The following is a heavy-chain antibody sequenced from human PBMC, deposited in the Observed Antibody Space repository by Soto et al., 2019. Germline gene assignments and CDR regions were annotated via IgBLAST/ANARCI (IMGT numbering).Heavy chain of an antibody. CDR1: GFTFSVYS. J-gene: IGHJ4*02. D-gene: IGHD3-22*01. V-gene: IGHV3-48*02. Sequence: PGGSLRLSCAASGFTFSVYSMNWIRQAPGKGLQWVSYMTSDMKTIHYADSVKGRCTISRDNAKNLVYLQMTSLRDEDTAVYYCARCLPGAPYERSFDYWGQGTPVTVSS. CDR3: ARCLPGAPYERSFDY. CDR2: MTSDMKTI.